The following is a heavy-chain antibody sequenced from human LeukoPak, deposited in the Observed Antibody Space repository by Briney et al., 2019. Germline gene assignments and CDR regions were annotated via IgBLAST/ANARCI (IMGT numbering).Heavy chain of an antibody. CDR1: GFTFSSYW. J-gene: IGHJ4*02. CDR3: ARDFSLDN. CDR2: IKQDGSDK. V-gene: IGHV3-7*04. Sequence: GGSLRLSCAASGFTFSSYWMTWVRQAPGKGLEWVANIKQDGSDKYYVDSVKGRFTISRDNAKNSLYLQMNSLRAEDSAFYYYARDFSLDNWGQGTLVTVSS.